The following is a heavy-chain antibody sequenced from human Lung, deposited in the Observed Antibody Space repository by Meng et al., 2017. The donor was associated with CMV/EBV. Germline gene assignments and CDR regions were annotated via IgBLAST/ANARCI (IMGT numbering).Heavy chain of an antibody. CDR2: IYTSGST. V-gene: IGHV4-4*07. Sequence: QLHEPGPALSMPPRTLSSTMPFSVVSIHSYYWSWVRHPAGKGLEWIGRIYTSGSTNYNPSLKSRVTMSVDTSKNQFSLKLSSVTAADTAVYYCARGSRDEAFQHWGQGTLVTVSS. D-gene: IGHD5-24*01. CDR1: VVSIHSYY. J-gene: IGHJ1*01. CDR3: ARGSRDEAFQH.